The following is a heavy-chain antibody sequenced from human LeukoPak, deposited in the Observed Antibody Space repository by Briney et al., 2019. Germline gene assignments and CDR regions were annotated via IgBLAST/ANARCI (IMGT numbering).Heavy chain of an antibody. CDR3: AKESGKFDY. V-gene: IGHV3-43*02. CDR1: GXNFDDSA. Sequence: GGSLRLSWVASGXNFDDSAAHWVRQAPGKGREWVSLISADGGSTFSADSVKGRFSISRDNSKNSLYLQMNSLRSEDTAMYYCAKESGKFDYWGQGTLVAVSS. CDR2: ISADGGST. J-gene: IGHJ4*02.